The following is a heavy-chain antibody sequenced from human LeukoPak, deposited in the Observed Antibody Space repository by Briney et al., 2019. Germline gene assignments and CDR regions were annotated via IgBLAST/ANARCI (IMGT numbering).Heavy chain of an antibody. CDR3: ARREERYYYGSGSYYRYYYYYGMDV. D-gene: IGHD3-10*01. V-gene: IGHV1-8*01. Sequence: GASVKVSRKASVYTFPSYDINGVRPATGQGGEWMGWMNPISGNTGYAQKFQGRVPMTRNTSISTAYMELSSLRSEDTAVYYCARREERYYYGSGSYYRYYYYYGMDVWGQGTTVTVSS. CDR2: MNPISGNT. CDR1: VYTFPSYD. J-gene: IGHJ6*02.